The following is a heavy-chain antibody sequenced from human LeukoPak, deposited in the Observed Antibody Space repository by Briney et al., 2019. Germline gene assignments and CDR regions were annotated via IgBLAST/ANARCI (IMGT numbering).Heavy chain of an antibody. D-gene: IGHD5-12*01. CDR3: ASLGAYSGYGVYAFDI. V-gene: IGHV4-61*01. CDR2: IYYSAST. Sequence: SETLSLTCTVSGYSISSGYYWSWIRQPPGKGLEWIGYIYYSASTHYNPSFKSRLTISGDTSKNQFSLKLSSVTAADTAVYYCASLGAYSGYGVYAFDIWGQGTMVTVSS. CDR1: GYSISSGYY. J-gene: IGHJ3*02.